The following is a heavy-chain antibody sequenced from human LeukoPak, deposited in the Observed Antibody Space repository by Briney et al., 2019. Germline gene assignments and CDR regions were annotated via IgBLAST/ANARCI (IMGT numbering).Heavy chain of an antibody. J-gene: IGHJ4*02. CDR2: INHSGST. Sequence: PSETLSLTCAVYGGSFSGYYWSWIRQPPGKGLEWIGEINHSGSTNYNPSLKSRVTISVDTSKNQFSLKLSSVTAADTAVYYCAKAPPYKHYFDYWGQGTLVTVSS. CDR3: AKAPPYKHYFDY. D-gene: IGHD1-1*01. V-gene: IGHV4-34*01. CDR1: GGSFSGYY.